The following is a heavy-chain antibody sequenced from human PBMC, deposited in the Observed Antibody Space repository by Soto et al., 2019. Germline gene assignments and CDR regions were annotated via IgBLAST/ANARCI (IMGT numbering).Heavy chain of an antibody. CDR1: GFTVSSNY. V-gene: IGHV3-66*01. CDR3: AREVVPAATYYYYYYMDV. J-gene: IGHJ6*03. D-gene: IGHD2-2*01. Sequence: GGSLRLSCAASGFTVSSNYMSWVRQAPGKGLEWVSVIYSGGSTYYADSVKGRFTISRDNSKNTLYLQMNSLRAEDTAVYYCAREVVPAATYYYYYYMDVWGKGTTVTVS. CDR2: IYSGGST.